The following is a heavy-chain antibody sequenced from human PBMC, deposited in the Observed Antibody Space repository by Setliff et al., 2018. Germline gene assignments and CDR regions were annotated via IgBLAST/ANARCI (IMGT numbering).Heavy chain of an antibody. J-gene: IGHJ4*02. CDR2: INWNGGRI. D-gene: IGHD3-22*01. CDR1: GFTFDDFG. V-gene: IGHV3-20*04. CDR3: AKDTHYYASSGYYCFDY. Sequence: GGSLRLSCAASGFTFDDFGMSWVRQAPGKGLEWVSGINWNGGRIGYADSVKGRFTISRDNAKNSLFLQMNSLRAEDTGVYYCAKDTHYYASSGYYCFDYWGQGTLVTVSS.